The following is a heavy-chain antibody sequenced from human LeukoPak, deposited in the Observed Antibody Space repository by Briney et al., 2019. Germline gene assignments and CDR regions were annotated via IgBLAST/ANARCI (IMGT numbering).Heavy chain of an antibody. CDR1: VAILSDDY. CDR2: ISRSGNTI. J-gene: IGHJ3*02. CDR3: ARQAYDAFDI. Sequence: PGGSLRLSCAASVAILSDDYMRWLRQAPGRGREWVAYISRSGNTIYYAVSVKGRFTISRDEAENSLFLKMNSLRAEDTAVYYCARQAYDAFDIWGQGTMVTVS. V-gene: IGHV3-11*04.